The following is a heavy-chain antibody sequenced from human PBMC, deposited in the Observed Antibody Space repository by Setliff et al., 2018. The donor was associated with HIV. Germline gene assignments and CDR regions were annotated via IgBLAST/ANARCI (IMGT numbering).Heavy chain of an antibody. CDR3: ATSLSRSLDDFDH. CDR2: IIPFFHTT. V-gene: IGHV1-69*13. Sequence: ASVKVSCKASGGSFSNYAITWVRQAPGQGLEWMGGIIPFFHTTTHAQKFQGRVTITADQSTSTAYMELGSLRSADTAVYFCATSLSRSLDDFDHWGQGTLVTSPQ. J-gene: IGHJ4*02. CDR1: GGSFSNYA.